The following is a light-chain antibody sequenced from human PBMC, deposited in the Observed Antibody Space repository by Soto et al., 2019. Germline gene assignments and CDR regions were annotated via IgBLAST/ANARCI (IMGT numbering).Light chain of an antibody. Sequence: QSALTQPASVSGSPGQSITISCTGTSSDVGGYNYVSWYQQHPGKAPKLMIYEVSNRPSGVSNRFSGSKSGNTASLTISGLQAEDEADYCCSSYTSSSTQVVFGGGTKLTVL. J-gene: IGLJ2*01. V-gene: IGLV2-14*01. CDR3: SSYTSSSTQVV. CDR2: EVS. CDR1: SSDVGGYNY.